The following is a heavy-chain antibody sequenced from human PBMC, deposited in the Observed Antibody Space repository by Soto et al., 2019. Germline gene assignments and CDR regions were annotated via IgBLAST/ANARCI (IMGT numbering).Heavy chain of an antibody. CDR3: ARVVVVPAAPFDP. Sequence: GGSLRLSCAASGFTFSSYSMNWVRQAPGKGLEWVSSISSSSSYIYYADPVKGRFTISRDNAKNSLYLQMNSLRAEDTAVYYCARVVVVPAAPFDPWGQGTLVTVSS. J-gene: IGHJ5*02. V-gene: IGHV3-21*01. CDR2: ISSSSSYI. D-gene: IGHD2-2*01. CDR1: GFTFSSYS.